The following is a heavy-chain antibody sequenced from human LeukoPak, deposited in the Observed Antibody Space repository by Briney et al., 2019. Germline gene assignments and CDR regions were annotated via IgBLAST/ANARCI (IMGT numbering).Heavy chain of an antibody. J-gene: IGHJ6*03. Sequence: PGGTLRLSCAASGFTFSSYGMSWVRQAPGKGLEWVSAISGSGGSTYYADSVKGRFTISRDNAKNSLYLQMNSLRAEDTAVYYCARRAMTTVTPYYYYYMDVWGKGTTVTVSS. V-gene: IGHV3-23*01. CDR2: ISGSGGST. CDR1: GFTFSSYG. D-gene: IGHD4-17*01. CDR3: ARRAMTTVTPYYYYYMDV.